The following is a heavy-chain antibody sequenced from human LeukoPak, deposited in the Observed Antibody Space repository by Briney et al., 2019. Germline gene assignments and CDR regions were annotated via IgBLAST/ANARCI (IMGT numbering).Heavy chain of an antibody. D-gene: IGHD1-26*01. CDR1: GYSFSTYW. Sequence: KDGESLKISCKASGYSFSTYWVAWVRQMPGKGLEWMGIIYPGDSDTRYSPSFQGQVTISADKSISTAYLQWSSLKASDTAMYYCARPRIVGAHDAFDIWGQGTMVTVSS. J-gene: IGHJ3*02. CDR2: IYPGDSDT. CDR3: ARPRIVGAHDAFDI. V-gene: IGHV5-51*01.